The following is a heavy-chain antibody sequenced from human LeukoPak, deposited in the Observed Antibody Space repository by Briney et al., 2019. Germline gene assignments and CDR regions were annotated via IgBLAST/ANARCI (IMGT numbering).Heavy chain of an antibody. CDR1: GFTFSDYY. V-gene: IGHV3-11*01. Sequence: GRSLRLSCAASGFTFSDYYMNWIRQAPGKGLGWVSYISSSGDSIYYADSVKGRFTISRDNAKNSLYLQMNSLRAEDTAVYYCASAPLHSSGYYPDYWGQGTLVTVSS. CDR2: ISSSGDSI. CDR3: ASAPLHSSGYYPDY. D-gene: IGHD3-22*01. J-gene: IGHJ4*02.